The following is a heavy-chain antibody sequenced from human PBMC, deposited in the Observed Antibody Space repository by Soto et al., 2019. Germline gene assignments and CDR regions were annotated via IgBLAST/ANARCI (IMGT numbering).Heavy chain of an antibody. CDR2: ISYDGSNK. V-gene: IGHV3-30*18. Sequence: GGSLRLSCAASGFTFSSYGMHWVRQAPGKGLEWVAVISYDGSNKYYADSVKGRFTISIDNSKNTLYLQMNSLRAEDTAVYYCAKDRVTLHYYYYGMDVWGQGTTVTVSS. J-gene: IGHJ6*02. CDR3: AKDRVTLHYYYYGMDV. D-gene: IGHD4-4*01. CDR1: GFTFSSYG.